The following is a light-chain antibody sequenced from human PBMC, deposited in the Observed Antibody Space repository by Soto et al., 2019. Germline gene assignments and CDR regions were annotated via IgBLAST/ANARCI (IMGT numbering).Light chain of an antibody. CDR3: SSYTSSSTRV. CDR1: SSDVGGYNY. J-gene: IGLJ3*02. Sequence: QSALTQPASVSGSPGQSITISCTGISSDVGGYNYVSWYQQHPGKAPKLMIYEVSNRPSGVSNRFSGSKSGNTASLTISGLQAEDEADYYCSSYTSSSTRVFGGRTKLTVL. V-gene: IGLV2-14*01. CDR2: EVS.